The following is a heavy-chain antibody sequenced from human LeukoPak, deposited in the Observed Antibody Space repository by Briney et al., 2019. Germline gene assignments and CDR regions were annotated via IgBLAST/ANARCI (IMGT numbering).Heavy chain of an antibody. V-gene: IGHV3-21*01. CDR3: ASGDNWNYALFDY. CDR2: ISSSSSSYI. D-gene: IGHD1-7*01. CDR1: GFTFSSYS. Sequence: GGSLRLSCAASGFTFSSYSMNWVRQAPGKGLEWVSSISSSSSSYIYYADSVKGRFTISRDNAKNSLYLQMNSLRAEDTAVYYCASGDNWNYALFDYWGQGTLVTVSS. J-gene: IGHJ4*02.